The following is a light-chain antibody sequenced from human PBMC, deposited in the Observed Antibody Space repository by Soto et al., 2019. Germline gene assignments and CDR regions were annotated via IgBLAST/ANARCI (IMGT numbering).Light chain of an antibody. CDR1: QTISSY. Sequence: DKQFTQSPPSLSASLEDRVTTTCRGSQTISSYLNWYQHKPGKAPKLLIYVASNSQSGVPSRFSGSGSGTDFSLSISSLQPGDFAIYYCQQSYNIPLTFGQGTKVDI. J-gene: IGKJ1*01. V-gene: IGKV1-39*01. CDR3: QQSYNIPLT. CDR2: VAS.